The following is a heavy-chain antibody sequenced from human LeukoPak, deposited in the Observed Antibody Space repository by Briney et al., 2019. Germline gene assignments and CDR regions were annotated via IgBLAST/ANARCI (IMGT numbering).Heavy chain of an antibody. CDR1: GFTFSSYA. CDR2: ISYDGSNK. CDR3: ARDQRYSYGLDY. D-gene: IGHD5-18*01. Sequence: PGGSLRLSCAASGFTFSSYAMHWVRQAPGKGLEWVAVISYDGSNKYYADSVKGRFTISRDNSKNTLYLQMNSLRAEDTAVYYCARDQRYSYGLDYWGQGTLVTVSS. V-gene: IGHV3-30-3*01. J-gene: IGHJ4*02.